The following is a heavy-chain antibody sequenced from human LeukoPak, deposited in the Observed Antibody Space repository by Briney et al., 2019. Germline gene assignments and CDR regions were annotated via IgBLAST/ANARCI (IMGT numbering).Heavy chain of an antibody. J-gene: IGHJ4*02. CDR3: ARINQEPGYSSDY. V-gene: IGHV3-74*01. CDR1: GLSFSDYW. Sequence: GGSLRLSCAASGLSFSDYWMQWVRQAPGKGLVRVSRINGDGRSTRYADSVKGRFTIYRDNAKKTMALQMNSLRAENTAVYYCARINQEPGYSSDYWGQGTLVTVSS. CDR2: INGDGRST. D-gene: IGHD5-18*01.